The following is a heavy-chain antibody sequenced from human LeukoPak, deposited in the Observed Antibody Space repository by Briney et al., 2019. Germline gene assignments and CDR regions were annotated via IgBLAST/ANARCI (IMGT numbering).Heavy chain of an antibody. CDR3: ARDTYRFFDY. CDR2: IKEDGTEK. J-gene: IGHJ4*02. CDR1: GFTLSDYY. V-gene: IGHV3-7*01. D-gene: IGHD3-16*02. Sequence: GGSLRLSCAASGFTLSDYYMSWIRQAPGKGLEWVANIKEDGTEKYYVDSVKGRFTISRDNAKNSLYLQMNSLRAEDTAVYYCARDTYRFFDYWGQGTLVTVSS.